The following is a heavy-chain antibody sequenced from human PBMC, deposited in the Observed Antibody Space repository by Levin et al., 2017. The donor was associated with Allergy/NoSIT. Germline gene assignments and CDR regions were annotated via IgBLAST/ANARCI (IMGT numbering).Heavy chain of an antibody. V-gene: IGHV3-33*01. J-gene: IGHJ6*03. Sequence: GESLKISCAASGFTFSSYGMHWVRQAPGKGLEWVAVIWDDGYKKYYADSVKGRFTISRDNSKNTLYLQMNSLRAEDTAVYYCARVLRFYYYYYMDVWGKGTTVTFSS. CDR1: GFTFSSYG. CDR2: IWDDGYKK. D-gene: IGHD5-12*01. CDR3: ARVLRFYYYYYMDV.